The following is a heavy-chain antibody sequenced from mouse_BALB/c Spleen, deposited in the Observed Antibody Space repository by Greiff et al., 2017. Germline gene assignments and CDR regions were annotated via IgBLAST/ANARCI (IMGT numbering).Heavy chain of an antibody. CDR3: ARTAYYALFAY. D-gene: IGHD2-10*01. J-gene: IGHJ3*01. CDR2: INPSTGYT. Sequence: VQLHQSGAELAKPGASVKMSCKASGYTFTSYWMHWVKQRPGQGLEWIGYINPSTGYTEYNQKFKDKATLTADKSSSTAYMQLSSLTSEDSAVYYCARTAYYALFAYWGQGTLVTVSA. V-gene: IGHV1-7*01. CDR1: GYTFTSYW.